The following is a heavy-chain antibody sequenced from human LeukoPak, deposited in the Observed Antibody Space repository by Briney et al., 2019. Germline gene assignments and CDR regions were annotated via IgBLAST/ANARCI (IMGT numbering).Heavy chain of an antibody. D-gene: IGHD2-15*01. J-gene: IGHJ6*03. CDR3: ARVRCSGGSCPYYYYYYYMDV. CDR2: INHSGST. V-gene: IGHV4-34*01. CDR1: GGSFSGYY. Sequence: SETLSLTCAVYGGSFSGYYWSWIRQPPGKGLEWIGEINHSGSTNYNPSLKSRVTISVDTSKNQFSLKLSSVTAADTAVYYCARVRCSGGSCPYYYYYYYMDVWGKGTTVTVSS.